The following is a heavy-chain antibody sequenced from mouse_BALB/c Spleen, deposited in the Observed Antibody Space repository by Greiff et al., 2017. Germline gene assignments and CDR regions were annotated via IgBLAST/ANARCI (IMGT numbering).Heavy chain of an antibody. CDR1: GYSFTGYF. CDR3: AREETGFAY. Sequence: EVQLQQSGPELVKPGASVKISCKASGYSFTGYFMNWVMQSHGKSLEWIGRINPYNGDTFYNQKFKGKATLTVDKSSSTAHMGLRSLASEDSAVYYCAREETGFAYGGQGTLVTVSA. J-gene: IGHJ3*01. CDR2: INPYNGDT. V-gene: IGHV1-20*02.